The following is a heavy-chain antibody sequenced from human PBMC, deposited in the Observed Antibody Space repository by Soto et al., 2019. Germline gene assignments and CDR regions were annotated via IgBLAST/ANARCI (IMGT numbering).Heavy chain of an antibody. CDR1: GFTFINYA. D-gene: IGHD2-21*01. Sequence: EVQLLESGGGLVQPGGSLRLSCVGSGFTFINYAMNWVRQTPGKGLEWVSTISGGGDRTFDADTVKGRFTISRDNSKNTVNLQMNSLRADDTAVYYCARKVVCCNSCPDWWYFDLWGIGTLVTVSS. CDR3: ARKVVCCNSCPDWWYFDL. V-gene: IGHV3-23*01. J-gene: IGHJ2*01. CDR2: ISGGGDRT.